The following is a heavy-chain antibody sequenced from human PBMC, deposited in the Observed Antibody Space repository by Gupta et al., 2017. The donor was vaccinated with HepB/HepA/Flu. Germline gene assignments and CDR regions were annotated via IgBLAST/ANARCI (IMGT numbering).Heavy chain of an antibody. V-gene: IGHV1-46*01. CDR3: AREIYEVYADYFDY. CDR2: INPSGGIT. CDR1: GYTFTSYY. Sequence: QVQLVQSGAEVKKPGASVTVSCKASGYTFTSYYMPWVRQGPGQGLEWMGKINPSGGITSYAQKFQGRVTMTRDTSTSTVYLGLCSLRSEDTAVYYCAREIYEVYADYFDYWGQGTLVTVSS. D-gene: IGHD2-8*01. J-gene: IGHJ4*02.